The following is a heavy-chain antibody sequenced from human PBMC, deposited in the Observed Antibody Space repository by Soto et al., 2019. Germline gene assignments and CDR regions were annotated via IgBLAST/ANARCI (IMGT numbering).Heavy chain of an antibody. CDR2: ISGSGGST. Sequence: EVQLLESGGGLVQPGGSLRLSCAASGFTFSSYAMSWVRQAPGKGLEWVSAISGSGGSTYYADSVKGRFTISRDNSKNTLYLQMNSLRAEDTAVYYCAKDRTVQGVITPGDFDYWGQGTLVTVSS. J-gene: IGHJ4*02. CDR1: GFTFSSYA. CDR3: AKDRTVQGVITPGDFDY. V-gene: IGHV3-23*01. D-gene: IGHD3-10*01.